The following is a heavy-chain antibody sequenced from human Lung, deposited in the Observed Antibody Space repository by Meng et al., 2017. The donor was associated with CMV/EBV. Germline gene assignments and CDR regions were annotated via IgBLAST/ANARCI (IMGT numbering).Heavy chain of an antibody. V-gene: IGHV3-21*01. CDR3: AGFGVTITNGLDV. CDR2: ISTTSTYI. CDR1: GFTFSAFS. Sequence: GESLKISCTTSGFTFSAFSMNWVRQAPGKGLEWVSSISTTSTYIYYADSLKGRFTISRDNAKNSLYLHMNSLRVEDTAVYYCAGFGVTITNGLDVWGQGTXVTVSS. D-gene: IGHD3-3*01. J-gene: IGHJ6*02.